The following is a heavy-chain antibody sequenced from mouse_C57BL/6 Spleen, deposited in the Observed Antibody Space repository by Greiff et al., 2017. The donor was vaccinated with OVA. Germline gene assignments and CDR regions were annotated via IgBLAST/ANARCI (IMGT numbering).Heavy chain of an antibody. V-gene: IGHV1-50*01. CDR2: IDPSDSYT. CDR3: ARPQAPDWYFDV. J-gene: IGHJ1*03. Sequence: QVQLQQPGAELVKPGASVKLSCKASGYTFTSYWMQWVKQRPGQGLEWIGEIDPSDSYTNYNQKFKGKATLTVDTSSSTAYMQLSSLTSEDSAVYYCARPQAPDWYFDVWGTGTTVTVSS. CDR1: GYTFTSYW. D-gene: IGHD3-2*02.